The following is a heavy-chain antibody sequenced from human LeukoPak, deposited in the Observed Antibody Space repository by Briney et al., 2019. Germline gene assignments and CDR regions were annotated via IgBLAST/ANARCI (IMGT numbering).Heavy chain of an antibody. CDR1: GGSISSYY. J-gene: IGHJ6*03. D-gene: IGHD2-2*02. V-gene: IGHV4-4*07. CDR3: ARESCSSTSCYRTAYYYYYYMDV. Sequence: SETLSLTCTVSGGSISSYYWSWIRQPAGKGLEWIGGIYTSGSTNYNPSLKSRVTMSVDTSKNQFSLKLSSVTAADTAVYYCARESCSSTSCYRTAYYYYYYMDVWGKGTTVTVSS. CDR2: IYTSGST.